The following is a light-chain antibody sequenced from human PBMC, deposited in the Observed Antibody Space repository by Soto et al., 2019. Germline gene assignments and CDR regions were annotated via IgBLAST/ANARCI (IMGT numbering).Light chain of an antibody. CDR2: EVD. CDR1: STDVGGYNS. J-gene: IGLJ2*01. CDR3: SSYAGSDILL. V-gene: IGLV2-8*01. Sequence: QSALTQPPSASGSPGQSVTVSCTGTSTDVGGYNSLSWYQQHPGKAPKLIIYEVDKRPSGVPDRFSGSKSGNTASLTVFGLQDDDEADYFCSSYAGSDILLFGGGTKLTVL.